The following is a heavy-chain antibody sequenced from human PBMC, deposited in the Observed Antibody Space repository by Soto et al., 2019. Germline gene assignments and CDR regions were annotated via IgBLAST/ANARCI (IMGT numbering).Heavy chain of an antibody. CDR2: INAGNGNT. Sequence: ASVKVSCKASGYTFTSYAMHWVRQAPGQRLEWMGWINAGNGNTKYSQKFQGRVTITRDTSASTAYMELSSLRSEGTAVYYCARARIAAPNTRLYFDYWAQGTLVPVSS. CDR1: GYTFTSYA. D-gene: IGHD6-6*01. CDR3: ARARIAAPNTRLYFDY. V-gene: IGHV1-3*01. J-gene: IGHJ4*02.